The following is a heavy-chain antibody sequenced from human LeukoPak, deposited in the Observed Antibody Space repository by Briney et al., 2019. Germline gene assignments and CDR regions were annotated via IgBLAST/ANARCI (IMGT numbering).Heavy chain of an antibody. CDR3: ARDRSSLGLWFGELRN. CDR1: GFTFSSYW. J-gene: IGHJ4*02. D-gene: IGHD3-10*01. CDR2: IYSDRSST. Sequence: GGSLRLSCAASGFTFSSYWMHWVRQAPGKGLVWVSRIYSDRSSTNYADSVKGRFTISRDNAKNTLYLQMNSLRAEDTAVYYCARDRSSLGLWFGELRNWGQGTLVTVSS. V-gene: IGHV3-74*01.